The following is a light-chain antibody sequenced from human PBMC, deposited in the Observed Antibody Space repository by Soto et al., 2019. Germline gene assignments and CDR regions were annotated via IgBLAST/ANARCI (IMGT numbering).Light chain of an antibody. V-gene: IGLV1-47*01. CDR1: SSNIGMNY. CDR2: RNN. Sequence: QSVLTQPPSASGTPGPTVTISCSGSSSNIGMNYVYWYQQLPGTAPKLLIYRNNQRPSGVPDRFSGSTSGTSASLAISGLRSEDEANYYCAAWDDSLSAMVFGGGTKLTVL. CDR3: AAWDDSLSAMV. J-gene: IGLJ2*01.